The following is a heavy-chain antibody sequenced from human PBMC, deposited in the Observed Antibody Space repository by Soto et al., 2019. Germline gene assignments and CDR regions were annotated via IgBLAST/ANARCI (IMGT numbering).Heavy chain of an antibody. V-gene: IGHV3-15*01. D-gene: IGHD3-10*01. CDR1: GFTFSNAW. CDR2: IKSKTDGGTT. J-gene: IGHJ6*03. Sequence: GGSLRLSCAASGFTFSNAWMSWVRQAPGKGLEWVGRIKSKTDGGTTDYAAPVKGRFTISRDDSKNTLYLQMNSLKTEDTAVYYCTTDFAELLFFDYYYMDVWGKGTTVTVSS. CDR3: TTDFAELLFFDYYYMDV.